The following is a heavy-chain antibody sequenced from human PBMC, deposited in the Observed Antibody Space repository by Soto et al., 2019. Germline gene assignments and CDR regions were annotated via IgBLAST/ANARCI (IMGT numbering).Heavy chain of an antibody. CDR3: ARELVTMIVVVTIGSGMDV. Sequence: LRLSCVASGFTFSSYSMNWVRQAPGKGLEWVSSISSSSYIYYADSVKGRFTISRDNAKNSLYLQMNSLRAEDTAVYYCARELVTMIVVVTIGSGMDVWGQGTTVTVSS. J-gene: IGHJ6*02. CDR1: GFTFSSYS. CDR2: ISSSSYI. V-gene: IGHV3-21*01. D-gene: IGHD3-22*01.